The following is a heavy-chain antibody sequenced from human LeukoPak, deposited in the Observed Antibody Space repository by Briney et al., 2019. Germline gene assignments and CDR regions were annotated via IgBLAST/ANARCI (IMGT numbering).Heavy chain of an antibody. CDR3: VRHSSGWTLDY. CDR2: ISSSSTTI. J-gene: IGHJ4*02. CDR1: GFTFSNYA. V-gene: IGHV3-48*01. Sequence: PGGSLRLSCAASGFTFSNYAIHWVRQAPGKGLEWVSYISSSSTTIYYADSVKGRFTSSRDNAKNSLYLQMNSLRAEDTAVEYCVRHSSGWTLDYWGQGTLVTVSS. D-gene: IGHD6-19*01.